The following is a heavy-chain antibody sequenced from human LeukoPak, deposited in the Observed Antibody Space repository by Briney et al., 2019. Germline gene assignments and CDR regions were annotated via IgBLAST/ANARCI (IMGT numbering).Heavy chain of an antibody. V-gene: IGHV4-38-2*01. CDR2: IYYSGST. Sequence: KPSETLSLTCAVSGYSISSGYYWGWVRPPPREGLGGIGSIYYSGSTYYNPSLKSRVTISVDTSKNQFSLKLSSVTAADTAVYYCARPLYDSSGYFDYWGQGTLVTVSS. CDR3: ARPLYDSSGYFDY. J-gene: IGHJ4*02. CDR1: GYSISSGYY. D-gene: IGHD3-22*01.